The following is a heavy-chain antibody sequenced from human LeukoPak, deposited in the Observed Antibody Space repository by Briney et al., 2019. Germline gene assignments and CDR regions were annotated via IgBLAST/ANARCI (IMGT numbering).Heavy chain of an antibody. V-gene: IGHV4-59*01. Sequence: NPSETLSLTCTVSGGSISSYYWSWIRQPPGKGLEWIGYIYYSGSTNYNPSLKSRVTISVDTSKNQFSLKLSSVTAADTAVYYCARAKGWMLLYYYYGMDVWGQRTTVTVSS. CDR1: GGSISSYY. D-gene: IGHD6-19*01. CDR2: IYYSGST. J-gene: IGHJ6*02. CDR3: ARAKGWMLLYYYYGMDV.